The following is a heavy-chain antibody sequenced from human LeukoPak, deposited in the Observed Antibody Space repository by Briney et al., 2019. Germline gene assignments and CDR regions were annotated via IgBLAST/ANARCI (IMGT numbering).Heavy chain of an antibody. D-gene: IGHD3-22*01. J-gene: IGHJ4*02. CDR2: IKSKTDGGTT. CDR3: AKGTYYYDSSGYHD. CDR1: GFTFSNAW. V-gene: IGHV3-15*01. Sequence: PGGSLRLSCAASGFTFSNAWMSWVRQAPGKGLEWVGRIKSKTDGGTTDYAAPVKGRFTISRDDSKNTLYLQMNSLRAEDTAVYYCAKGTYYYDSSGYHDWGQGTLVTVSS.